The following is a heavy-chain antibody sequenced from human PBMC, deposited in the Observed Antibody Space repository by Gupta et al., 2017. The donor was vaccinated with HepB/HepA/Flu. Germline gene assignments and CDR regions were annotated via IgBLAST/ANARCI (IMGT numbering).Heavy chain of an antibody. CDR2: IIPIFGTA. CDR1: GGTFSSYA. Sequence: QVQLVQSGSEVKKPGSSVKVSCKASGGTFSSYAISWVRQAPGQGLEWMGGIIPIFGTANYARKFQGRVTITADESTSTAYMELSSLRSEDTAVYYCARDNLSQPGTNWFDPWGQGTLVTVSS. J-gene: IGHJ5*02. CDR3: ARDNLSQPGTNWFDP. D-gene: IGHD1-1*01. V-gene: IGHV1-69*01.